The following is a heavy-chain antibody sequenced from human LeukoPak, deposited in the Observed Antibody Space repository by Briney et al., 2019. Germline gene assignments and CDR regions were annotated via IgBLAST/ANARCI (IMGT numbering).Heavy chain of an antibody. CDR1: GFTFSDHY. Sequence: GGALRLCCAASGFTFSDHYMRSSRQAPGKGLEWVSHISSSGSTTYYADSVNGRFTISRDNTTNSLYLQMNSLRAEDTAVYYCARGRELWTLWGQGTLVTVSS. D-gene: IGHD3-16*01. CDR2: ISSSGSTT. J-gene: IGHJ4*02. V-gene: IGHV3-11*01. CDR3: ARGRELWTL.